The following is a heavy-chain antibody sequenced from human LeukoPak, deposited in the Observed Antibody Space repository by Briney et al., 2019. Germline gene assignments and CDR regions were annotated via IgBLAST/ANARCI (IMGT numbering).Heavy chain of an antibody. Sequence: SVKVSCKASGGTFSSYAISWERQAPGQGLEWMGGIIPIFGTANYAQKFQGRVTITTDESTSTAYMELSSLRSEDTAVYYCARANSGSYYGTGYWGQGTLVTVSS. J-gene: IGHJ4*02. D-gene: IGHD1-26*01. CDR2: IIPIFGTA. V-gene: IGHV1-69*05. CDR3: ARANSGSYYGTGY. CDR1: GGTFSSYA.